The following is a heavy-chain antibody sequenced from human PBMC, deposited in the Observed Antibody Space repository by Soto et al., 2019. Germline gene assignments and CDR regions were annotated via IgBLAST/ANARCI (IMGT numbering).Heavy chain of an antibody. D-gene: IGHD3-3*01. V-gene: IGHV3-23*01. Sequence: GGSLRLSCAASGFTLDSYAMNWVRQAPGKGLEWVSAICGSGGSTYYADSVKGRFTISRDIAKNTLYLQMNSLRAEDTALYYCAKGVTYYDFWSGYFEYWGRGTLVTVSS. CDR3: AKGVTYYDFWSGYFEY. CDR2: ICGSGGST. J-gene: IGHJ4*02. CDR1: GFTLDSYA.